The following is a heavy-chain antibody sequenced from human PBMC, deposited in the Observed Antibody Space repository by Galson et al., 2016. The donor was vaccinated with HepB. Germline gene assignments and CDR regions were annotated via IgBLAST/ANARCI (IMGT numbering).Heavy chain of an antibody. CDR1: GDSLSSTF. V-gene: IGHV4-59*01. J-gene: IGHJ3*01. Sequence: ETLSLTCSVSGDSLSSTFWSWIRQPPGKGLEWIGFVYSSGSTNSNPSLKSRLTMSVDTSKNQFSLSLTSVTEAGTAVYYCARVFYSVIDAFDLWGQGTMVTVSS. CDR2: VYSSGST. CDR3: ARVFYSVIDAFDL. D-gene: IGHD5/OR15-5a*01.